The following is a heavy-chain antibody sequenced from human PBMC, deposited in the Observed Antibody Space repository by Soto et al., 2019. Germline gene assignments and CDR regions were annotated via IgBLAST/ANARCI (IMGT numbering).Heavy chain of an antibody. V-gene: IGHV3-21*01. J-gene: IGHJ5*02. Sequence: GGSLRLSCAASGFTFSSYSMNWVHQAPGKGLEWVSSISSSSSYIYYADSVKGRFTISRDNAKNSLYLQMNSLRAEDTAVYYCARDDVVVPAAPFDPWGQGTLVTVSS. CDR3: ARDDVVVPAAPFDP. CDR1: GFTFSSYS. CDR2: ISSSSSYI. D-gene: IGHD2-2*01.